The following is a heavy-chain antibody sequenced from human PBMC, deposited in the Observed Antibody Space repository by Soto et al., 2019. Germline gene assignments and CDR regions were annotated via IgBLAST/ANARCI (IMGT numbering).Heavy chain of an antibody. Sequence: SGPTLVKPTQTLTLTCTFSGFSLSTSGVGVGWIRQPPGKALEWLALIYWDDDKRYSPSLKSRLTITKDTSKNQVVLTMTNMDPVDTATYYCAHRGGFPVTNYFDYWGQGTLVTVSS. D-gene: IGHD4-17*01. CDR2: IYWDDDK. CDR1: GFSLSTSGVG. V-gene: IGHV2-5*02. CDR3: AHRGGFPVTNYFDY. J-gene: IGHJ4*02.